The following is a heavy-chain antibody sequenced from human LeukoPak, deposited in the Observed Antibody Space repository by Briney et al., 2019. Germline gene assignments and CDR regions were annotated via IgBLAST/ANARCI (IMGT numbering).Heavy chain of an antibody. CDR1: GGSISSHF. CDR2: MSNSGSS. V-gene: IGHV4-59*11. D-gene: IGHD5-12*01. Sequence: SETLSLTCTVSGGSISSHFWSWIRRPPGKGLEWIAYMSNSGSSNYNPSLKSRATISLDTSKSQFSLTLASVTAADTALYYCAGAEINWLRSPGTLYYIDAWGQGTLVTVSS. J-gene: IGHJ4*02. CDR3: AGAEINWLRSPGTLYYIDA.